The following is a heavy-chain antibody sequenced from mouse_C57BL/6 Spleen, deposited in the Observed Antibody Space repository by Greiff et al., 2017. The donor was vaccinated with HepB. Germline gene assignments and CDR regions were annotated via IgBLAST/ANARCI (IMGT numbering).Heavy chain of an antibody. D-gene: IGHD2-2*01. CDR3: AGYYGYDDGFDY. Sequence: ESGPGLVKPSQSLSLTCSVTGYSITSGYYWNWIRQFPGNKLEWMGYISYDGSNNYNPSLKNRISITRDTSKNQFFLKLNSVTTEDTATYYCAGYYGYDDGFDYWGQGTTLTVSS. CDR2: ISYDGSN. J-gene: IGHJ2*01. V-gene: IGHV3-6*01. CDR1: GYSITSGYY.